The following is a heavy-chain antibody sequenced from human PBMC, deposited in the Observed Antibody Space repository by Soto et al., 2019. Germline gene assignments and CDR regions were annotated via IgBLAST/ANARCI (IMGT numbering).Heavy chain of an antibody. CDR3: ARYTSTFGVVISYYYGMDV. J-gene: IGHJ6*02. V-gene: IGHV3-11*01. CDR2: ISSSGSTI. Sequence: PGGSLRLSCAASGFTFSDYYMSWIRQAPGKGLEWVSYISSSGSTIYYADSVKGRFTISRDNAKNSLYLQMNSLRAEDTAVYYCARYTSTFGVVISYYYGMDVWGQGTTVTVSS. CDR1: GFTFSDYY. D-gene: IGHD3-3*01.